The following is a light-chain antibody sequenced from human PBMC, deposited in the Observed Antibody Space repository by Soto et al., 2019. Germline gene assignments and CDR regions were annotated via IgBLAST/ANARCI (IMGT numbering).Light chain of an antibody. V-gene: IGKV3-20*01. CDR3: QQYGKT. J-gene: IGKJ1*01. Sequence: DIVLTQSPCTLSLSPGERATLSCRASETVNSNYLAWYQQKRGQAPRLLIYGASRRATGIPDRFSGSGSGTDFTLTISRLEPEDFAVYYCQQYGKTFGQGTKVDNK. CDR1: ETVNSNY. CDR2: GAS.